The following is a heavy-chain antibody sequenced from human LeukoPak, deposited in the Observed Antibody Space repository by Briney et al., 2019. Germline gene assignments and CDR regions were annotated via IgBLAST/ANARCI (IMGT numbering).Heavy chain of an antibody. J-gene: IGHJ3*02. CDR2: IVVGSGNT. CDR1: EFTFSSST. CDR3: AADGPADLFDGSEDPPRDAFEI. V-gene: IGHV1-58*02. Sequence: SVKVSCKASEFTFSSSTMQWVRQARGQRLEWIGWIVVGSGNTNYAQKFQERVTISRDMSTSTAYVELSSLTSEDTAVFYCAADGPADLFDGSEDPPRDAFEIWGQGTMVTVSS. D-gene: IGHD3-22*01.